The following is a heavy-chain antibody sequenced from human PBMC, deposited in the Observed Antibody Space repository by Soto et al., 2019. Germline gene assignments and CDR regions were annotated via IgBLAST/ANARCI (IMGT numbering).Heavy chain of an antibody. CDR1: GFTFSSYA. J-gene: IGHJ4*02. V-gene: IGHV3-23*01. Sequence: GGSLRLSCAAFGFTFSSYAMSWVRQAPGKGLEWVSSISGSGGTSYYADSVKGRFTLSRDNSKNTLYLEMNSLRAEDTAVYYCAKGGYYYDTSGPTFEYWGQGTLVTVSS. CDR3: AKGGYYYDTSGPTFEY. D-gene: IGHD3-22*01. CDR2: ISGSGGTS.